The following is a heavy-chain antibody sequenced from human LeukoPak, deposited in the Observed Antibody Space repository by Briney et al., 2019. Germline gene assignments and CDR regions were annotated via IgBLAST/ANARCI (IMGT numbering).Heavy chain of an antibody. Sequence: LPGGSLRLSCTTFEFPLRNYWMSWVRQAPGKGLEWVSAISGSGGSTYYADSVKGRFTISRDNSKNTLYLQMNSLRAEDTAVYYCAKDATNFDYWGQGTLVTVSS. CDR1: EFPLRNYW. J-gene: IGHJ4*02. V-gene: IGHV3-23*01. CDR2: ISGSGGST. CDR3: AKDATNFDY.